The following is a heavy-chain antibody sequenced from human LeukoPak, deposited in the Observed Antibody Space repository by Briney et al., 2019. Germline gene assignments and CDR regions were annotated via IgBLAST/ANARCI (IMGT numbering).Heavy chain of an antibody. CDR2: IRSKIYGGAA. V-gene: IGHV3-49*03. CDR1: GFSFGGYA. CDR3: GRVAITAPDRYWYFDL. Sequence: AGGSLRLSCTASGFSFGGYAMSWFRQAPGKRLQWVGFIRSKIYGGAAEYAASVKGRFTISRDDSKSIVYLQMNSLKTEDTAVFYCGRVAITAPDRYWYFDLWGRGTLVTVSS. D-gene: IGHD6-13*01. J-gene: IGHJ2*01.